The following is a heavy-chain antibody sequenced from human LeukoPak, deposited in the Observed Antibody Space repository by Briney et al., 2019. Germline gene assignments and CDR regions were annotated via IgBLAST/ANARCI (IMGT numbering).Heavy chain of an antibody. CDR3: ARDGTAVYDSSGYYPDY. V-gene: IGHV1-69*04. J-gene: IGHJ4*02. CDR1: GYTFTGYY. Sequence: SVKVSCKASGYTFTGYYMHWVRQAPGQGLEWMGRIIPILGIANYAQKFQGRVTITADKSTSTAYMELSSLRSEDTAVYYCARDGTAVYDSSGYYPDYWGQGTLVTVSS. D-gene: IGHD3-22*01. CDR2: IIPILGIA.